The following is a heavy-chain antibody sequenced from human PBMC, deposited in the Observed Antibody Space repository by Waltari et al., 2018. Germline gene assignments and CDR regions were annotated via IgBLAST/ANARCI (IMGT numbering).Heavy chain of an antibody. CDR3: ATVPGKQQLSDYGMDV. V-gene: IGHV1-24*01. CDR1: GYTLTELS. CDR2: FDPEDGET. J-gene: IGHJ6*02. D-gene: IGHD6-13*01. Sequence: QVQLVQSGAEVKKPGASVTVSCKVSGYTLTELSMHWVRQAPGKGLEWMGGFDPEDGETIYAQKFQGRVTMTEDTSTDTAYMELSSLRSEDTAVYYCATVPGKQQLSDYGMDVWGQGTTVTVSS.